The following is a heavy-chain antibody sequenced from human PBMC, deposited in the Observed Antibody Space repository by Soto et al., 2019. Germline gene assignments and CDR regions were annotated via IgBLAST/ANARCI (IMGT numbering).Heavy chain of an antibody. V-gene: IGHV4-59*01. J-gene: IGHJ6*03. Sequence: QVQLQESGPGLVKPSETLSLTCTVSGGSISSYYWSWIRQPPGKGLEWIGYIYYSGSTNYHPSLKSRVTITVDQCKNPFFLKLSSLTAADTAVFYLARDQGGLWVGELTRYYYYMDVWGKGTTVTVSS. CDR3: ARDQGGLWVGELTRYYYYMDV. CDR2: IYYSGST. D-gene: IGHD3-10*01. CDR1: GGSISSYY.